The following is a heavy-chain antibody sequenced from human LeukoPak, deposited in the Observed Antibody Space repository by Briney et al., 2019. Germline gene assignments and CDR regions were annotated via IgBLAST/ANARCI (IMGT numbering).Heavy chain of an antibody. CDR2: IRGSGTST. J-gene: IGHJ4*02. CDR1: GFTFSSYA. Sequence: PGGSLRLSCAASGFTFSSYAMSWVRQAPGKGLQWVSTIRGSGTSTYYADSVKGRFTISGDNSKNTLYLQVNTLRAEDTAVYYCAKGCGGECYSSFDCWGQGTLVTVSS. D-gene: IGHD2-21*01. V-gene: IGHV3-23*01. CDR3: AKGCGGECYSSFDC.